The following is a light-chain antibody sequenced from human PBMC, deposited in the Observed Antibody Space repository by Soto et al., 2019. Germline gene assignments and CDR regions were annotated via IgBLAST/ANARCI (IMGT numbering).Light chain of an antibody. CDR2: DDA. V-gene: IGLV3-21*02. CDR1: KIGSKS. CDR3: HVWDNSDLSL. Sequence: SYELTQPPSVSVAPGQTARITCGGDKIGSKSVHWYQQRPGQAPVLVVYDDADRPSGIPGRFSGSNSGNTATLTITRVEAGDEADYYCHVWDNSDLSLFGGGTKLTVL. J-gene: IGLJ2*01.